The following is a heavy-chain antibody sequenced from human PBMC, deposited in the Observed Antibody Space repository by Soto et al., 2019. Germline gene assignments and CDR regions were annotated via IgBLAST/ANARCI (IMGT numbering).Heavy chain of an antibody. CDR3: ASLHVDTAMGRRPLGS. CDR2: ISSSSSTI. V-gene: IGHV3-48*01. D-gene: IGHD5-18*01. Sequence: TGGSLRLSCAASGFTFSSYSMNWVRQAPGKGLEWVSYISSSSSTIYYADSVKGRFTISRDNAKNSLYLQMNSLRAEDTAVYYCASLHVDTAMGRRPLGSWGQGTLVTVSS. CDR1: GFTFSSYS. J-gene: IGHJ5*02.